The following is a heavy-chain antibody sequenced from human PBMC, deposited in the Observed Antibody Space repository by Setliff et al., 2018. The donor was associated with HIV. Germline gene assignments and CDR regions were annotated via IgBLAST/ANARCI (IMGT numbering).Heavy chain of an antibody. V-gene: IGHV3-23*01. CDR1: GFTFATYA. D-gene: IGHD3-10*01. CDR2: ISGSGGST. Sequence: GGSLRLSCAASGFTFATYAMSWVRQAPGKGLEWVSAISGSGGSTYYADSVKGRFTISRDNSKSTLYLRMNSLRDEDTAVYYCARGAHPGSAEDYYYYYMDVWGKGTTVTVS. CDR3: ARGAHPGSAEDYYYYYMDV. J-gene: IGHJ6*03.